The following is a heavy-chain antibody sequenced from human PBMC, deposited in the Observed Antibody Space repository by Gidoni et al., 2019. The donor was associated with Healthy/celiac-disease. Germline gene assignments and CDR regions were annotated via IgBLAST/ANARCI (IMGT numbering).Heavy chain of an antibody. CDR1: GGSISSYY. CDR3: ARERDMEIADY. CDR2: IYYSVST. D-gene: IGHD1-1*01. V-gene: IGHV4-59*01. Sequence: QVPLQESGPGLVMPSETLSLTCTVSGGSISSYYWSWIRQPPGKGLEWSGYIYYSVSTNDNPSLKSRVTIAVDTAKNQFSLKRSSVTAADTAVYYCARERDMEIADYWGQGTLVTVSS. J-gene: IGHJ4*02.